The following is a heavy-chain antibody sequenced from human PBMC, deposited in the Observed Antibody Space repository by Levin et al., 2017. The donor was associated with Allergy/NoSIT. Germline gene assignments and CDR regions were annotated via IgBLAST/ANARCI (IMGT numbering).Heavy chain of an antibody. CDR1: GFTFISYT. V-gene: IGHV3-21*01. CDR3: ARSPIGANFDY. CDR2: ISIKSDYI. J-gene: IGHJ4*02. Sequence: GGSLRLSCAASGFTFISYTMNWVRQAPGKGLEWVSSISIKSDYIFYADSVRGRFTISRDNAKNSLYLQMNSLGAEDTAVYYCARSPIGANFDYWGQGALVTVSS. D-gene: IGHD5-12*01.